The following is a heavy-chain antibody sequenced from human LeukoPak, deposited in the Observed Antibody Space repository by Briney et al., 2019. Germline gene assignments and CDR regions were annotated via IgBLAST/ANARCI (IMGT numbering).Heavy chain of an antibody. CDR2: IYYSGST. V-gene: IGHV4-59*01. Sequence: SETLSLTCTVSGGSISSYYWSWIRQPPGKGLEWIGYIYYSGSTNYNPSLKSRVTISVDTSKNQFSLKLSSVTAADTAVYYCARGGAHYDILTGYYARADYYYYYMDVWGKGTTVTVSS. D-gene: IGHD3-9*01. CDR3: ARGGAHYDILTGYYARADYYYYYMDV. CDR1: GGSISSYY. J-gene: IGHJ6*03.